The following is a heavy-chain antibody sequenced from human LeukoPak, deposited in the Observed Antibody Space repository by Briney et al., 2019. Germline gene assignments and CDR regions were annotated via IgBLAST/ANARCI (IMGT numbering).Heavy chain of an antibody. D-gene: IGHD1-20*01. CDR2: IYPGDSDT. V-gene: IGHV5-51*01. Sequence: GESLKISCKGSGYSFTSYWIGWVRQMPGKGLGWMGIIYPGDSDTSYSPSFQGEVTISDDKSITTDNLQWSRLKASDTAMYYCARVYNWNQEAIETGIDYWGQGTLVTVSS. CDR3: ARVYNWNQEAIETGIDY. CDR1: GYSFTSYW. J-gene: IGHJ4*02.